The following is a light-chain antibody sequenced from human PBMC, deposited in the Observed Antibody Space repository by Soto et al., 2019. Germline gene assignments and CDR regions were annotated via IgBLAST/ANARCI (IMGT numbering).Light chain of an antibody. V-gene: IGKV1-5*03. Sequence: DIQMTQSPSTLSGSVGDRVTITCRASQTISSWLAWYQQKPGKAPKLLIYKSSILKSGVPSRFSGSGSGTEFTLTISSLQPDDFATDYGQHYYSYSVAFGQGTKVELK. CDR1: QTISSW. CDR2: KSS. CDR3: QHYYSYSVA. J-gene: IGKJ1*01.